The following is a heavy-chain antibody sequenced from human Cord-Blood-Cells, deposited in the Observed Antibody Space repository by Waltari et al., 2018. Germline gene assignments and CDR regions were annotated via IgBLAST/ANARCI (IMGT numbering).Heavy chain of an antibody. CDR1: GGPISSYY. V-gene: IGHV4-59*01. D-gene: IGHD3-22*01. CDR3: ASQYYYDSSGYFWFDP. CDR2: IYYSGST. Sequence: QVQLQESGPGLVKPSETLSLTCTVSGGPISSYYWRWIRQPPGKGLEWIGYIYYSGSTNYNPSLKSRVTISVDTSKNQFSLKLSSVTAADTAVYYCASQYYYDSSGYFWFDPWGQGTLVTVSS. J-gene: IGHJ5*02.